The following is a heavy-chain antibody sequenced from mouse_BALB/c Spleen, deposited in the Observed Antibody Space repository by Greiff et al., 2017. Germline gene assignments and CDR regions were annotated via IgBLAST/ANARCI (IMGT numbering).Heavy chain of an antibody. D-gene: IGHD2-1*01. CDR2: INPSTGYT. CDR3: ARGEYGTLFAY. CDR1: GYTFTSYW. J-gene: IGHJ3*01. V-gene: IGHV1-7*01. Sequence: QVQLKQSGAELAKPGALVKMSCKASGYTFTSYWMHWVKQRPGQGLEWIGYINPSTGYTEYNQKFKDKATLTADKSSSTAYMQLSSLTSEDSAVYYCARGEYGTLFAYWGQGTLVTVSA.